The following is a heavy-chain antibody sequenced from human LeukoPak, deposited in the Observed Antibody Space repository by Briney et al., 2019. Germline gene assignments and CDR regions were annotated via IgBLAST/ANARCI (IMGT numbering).Heavy chain of an antibody. V-gene: IGHV5-10-1*01. D-gene: IGHD3-16*02. Sequence: GESLRISWKSPGYSLPTYWITWVRPMPGKGPEWVGRIDPSDSYTNYSPSFQGHVTISADKSISTAYLQWSSLKASNTAMYYWARVMHLGELSLYDYWGQGTLVTVSS. CDR2: IDPSDSYT. CDR1: GYSLPTYW. CDR3: ARVMHLGELSLYDY. J-gene: IGHJ4*02.